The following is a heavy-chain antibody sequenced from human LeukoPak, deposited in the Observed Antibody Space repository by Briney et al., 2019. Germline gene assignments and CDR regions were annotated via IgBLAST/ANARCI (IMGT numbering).Heavy chain of an antibody. CDR2: INHSGST. V-gene: IGHV4-34*01. CDR1: GGSFSGYY. D-gene: IGHD5-18*01. CDR3: AKGAGGFSYYNWFDL. Sequence: PSETLSLTCAVYGGSFSGYYWSWIRQPPGKGLEWIGEINHSGSTNYNPSLESRVTISVDTSKNQFSLKLASVTAADTAIYYCAKGAGGFSYYNWFDLWGQGTLVTVSS. J-gene: IGHJ5*02.